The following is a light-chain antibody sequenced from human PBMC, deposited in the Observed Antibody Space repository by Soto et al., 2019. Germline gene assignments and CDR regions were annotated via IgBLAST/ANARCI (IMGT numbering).Light chain of an antibody. Sequence: QSVLTQPASVSGSPGQSITISCTGTTNDVGGYNYVSWYQQHPGKAPKLLIFEVSSRPSGVSNRFSGSKSGNTASLTISALQAKDEADYFCNSYTSSTSRPYVFGTGTKVTVL. V-gene: IGLV2-14*01. J-gene: IGLJ1*01. CDR3: NSYTSSTSRPYV. CDR1: TNDVGGYNY. CDR2: EVS.